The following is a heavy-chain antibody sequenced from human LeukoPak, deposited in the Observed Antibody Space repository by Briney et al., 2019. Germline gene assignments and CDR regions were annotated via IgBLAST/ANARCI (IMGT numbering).Heavy chain of an antibody. Sequence: GGSLRLSCAASGFTFSSYAMHWVRQAPGKGLEWVAVISYDGSNKYYADSVKGRFTISRDNSKNTLYLQMNSLSAEDTAVYYCARATYDYPPYYNYYYYMDVWGKGTTVTVSS. CDR2: ISYDGSNK. V-gene: IGHV3-30-3*01. D-gene: IGHD4-11*01. J-gene: IGHJ6*03. CDR3: ARATYDYPPYYNYYYYMDV. CDR1: GFTFSSYA.